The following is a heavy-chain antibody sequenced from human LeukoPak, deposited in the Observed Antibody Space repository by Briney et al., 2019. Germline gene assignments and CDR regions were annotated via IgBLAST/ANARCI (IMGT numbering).Heavy chain of an antibody. CDR1: GGSFSTYY. CDR3: ARPAYDSSGYFDAFDI. D-gene: IGHD3-22*01. J-gene: IGHJ3*02. Sequence: PSETLSLTCAVYGGSFSTYYWSWIRQPPGKGLEWIGEINHSGSTNYNPSLKSRVTISVDTSKNQFSLKLTSVTAADTAVYYCARPAYDSSGYFDAFDIWGQGAMVTVSS. V-gene: IGHV4-34*01. CDR2: INHSGST.